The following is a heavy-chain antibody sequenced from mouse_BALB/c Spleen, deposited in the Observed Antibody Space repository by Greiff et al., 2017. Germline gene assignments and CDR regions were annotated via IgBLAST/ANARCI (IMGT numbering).Heavy chain of an antibody. D-gene: IGHD3-3*01. V-gene: IGHV2-6-7*01. CDR3: ARDREGWGGAMDY. Sequence: VQLQESGPGLVAPSQSLSITCTVSGFSLTGYGVNWVRQPPGKGLEWLGMIWGDGSTDNNSALKSRMSISKDNAKSQVFLKMNSLQTDDTASYYCARDREGWGGAMDYWGQGTSVTVSA. CDR1: GFSLTGYG. CDR2: IWGDGST. J-gene: IGHJ4*01.